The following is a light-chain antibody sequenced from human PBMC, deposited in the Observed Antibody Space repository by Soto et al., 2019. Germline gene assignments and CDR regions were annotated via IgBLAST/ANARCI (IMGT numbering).Light chain of an antibody. CDR3: QQRSDWPLT. CDR1: QSVSNY. Sequence: DIVVTQSPATLSLSPGERVTLSCRASQSVSNYLAWYQQKPGQAPRLLMYDASKRATGIPARLSGRGSGTDFTLTISSLEPEDFAVYYCQQRSDWPLTFGGGTKVEIK. J-gene: IGKJ4*01. V-gene: IGKV3-11*01. CDR2: DAS.